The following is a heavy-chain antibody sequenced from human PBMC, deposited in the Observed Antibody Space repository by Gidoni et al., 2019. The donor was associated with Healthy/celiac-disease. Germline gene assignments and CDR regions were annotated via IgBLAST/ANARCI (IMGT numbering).Heavy chain of an antibody. J-gene: IGHJ4*02. CDR1: GFTFSSSS. CDR3: AKTYDFWSGYLDYFDY. CDR2: ISSSSSYI. V-gene: IGHV3-21*01. D-gene: IGHD3-3*01. Sequence: EVQLVEAGGGLVKPGGSLRFSCAASGFTFSSSSMNWGHQAPGKGLAWVSSISSSSSYIYYADSVKGRFTISRDNAKNSLYLQMNGLRSEDTAVYYCAKTYDFWSGYLDYFDYWGQGTLVTVSS.